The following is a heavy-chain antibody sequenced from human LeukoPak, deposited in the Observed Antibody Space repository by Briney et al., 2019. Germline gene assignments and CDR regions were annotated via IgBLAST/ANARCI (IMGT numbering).Heavy chain of an antibody. CDR3: AKDVGSSWYLAADY. Sequence: PGGSLRLSCAASGFAFSSYAMSWVRRAPGKGLEWVSAISGSGGSTYYADSVKGRFTIFRDNSKNTLYLQMNSLRAEDTAVYYCAKDVGSSWYLAADYWGQGTLVTVSS. D-gene: IGHD6-13*01. J-gene: IGHJ4*02. CDR1: GFAFSSYA. V-gene: IGHV3-23*01. CDR2: ISGSGGST.